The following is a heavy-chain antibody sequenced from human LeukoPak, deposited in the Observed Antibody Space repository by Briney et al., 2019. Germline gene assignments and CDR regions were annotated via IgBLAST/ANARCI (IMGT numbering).Heavy chain of an antibody. J-gene: IGHJ4*02. CDR3: AKGAAAPGTLDY. D-gene: IGHD6-13*01. CDR1: GFTFSSYG. V-gene: IGHV3-30*18. Sequence: GGSLRLSCAASGFTFSSYGMHWVRQAPGKGLEWVAVISYDGSNKYYADSVKGRFTISRDNSKNTLYLQMNSLRPEDTAVYYCAKGAAAPGTLDYWGQGTLVTVSS. CDR2: ISYDGSNK.